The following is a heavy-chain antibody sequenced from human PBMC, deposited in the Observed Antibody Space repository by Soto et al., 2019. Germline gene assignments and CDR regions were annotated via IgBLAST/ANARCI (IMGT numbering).Heavy chain of an antibody. V-gene: IGHV1-2*04. CDR2: INPNSGGT. CDR1: GYTFTGYY. CDR3: ARGGKVGYCSGGSCYSGYYYMDV. D-gene: IGHD2-15*01. Sequence: QVQLVQSGAEVKKPGASVKVSCKASGYTFTGYYMHWVRQAPGQGREWMGWINPNSGGTNYAEKFQGWVTMTRDTSISTAYMELSRLRSDDTAVYYCARGGKVGYCSGGSCYSGYYYMDVWGKGTTVTVSS. J-gene: IGHJ6*03.